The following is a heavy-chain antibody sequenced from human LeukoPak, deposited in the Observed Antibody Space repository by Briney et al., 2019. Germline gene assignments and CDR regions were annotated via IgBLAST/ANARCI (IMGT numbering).Heavy chain of an antibody. CDR1: GGSFSGYY. CDR2: IYYSGIT. Sequence: TSETLSLTCAVYGGSFSGYYWSWIRQPPGKGLEWIGYIYYSGITNHNPSLKSRVAISVDPSKNQFSLKLSSVTAADTAVYYCARYPPYYDFWSGSNYYYYYYMDVWGEGTTVTVSS. J-gene: IGHJ6*03. CDR3: ARYPPYYDFWSGSNYYYYYYMDV. V-gene: IGHV4-59*01. D-gene: IGHD3-3*01.